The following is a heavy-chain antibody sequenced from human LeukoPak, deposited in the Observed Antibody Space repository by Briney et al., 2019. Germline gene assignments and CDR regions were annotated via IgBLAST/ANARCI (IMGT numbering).Heavy chain of an antibody. J-gene: IGHJ4*02. D-gene: IGHD3-22*01. V-gene: IGHV4-39*01. CDR3: ARLYYDSSGYHQICYFDY. CDR2: IYYSGST. Sequence: PETLSLTCTVSGGSISSSSYYWGWIRQPPGKGLEWIGSIYYSGSTYYNPSLKSRVTISVDTSKNQFSLNLSSVTAADTAVYYCARLYYDSSGYHQICYFDYWGQGTLVTVSS. CDR1: GGSISSSSYY.